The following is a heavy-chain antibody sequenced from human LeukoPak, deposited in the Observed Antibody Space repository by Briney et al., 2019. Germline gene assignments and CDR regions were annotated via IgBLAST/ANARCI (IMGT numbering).Heavy chain of an antibody. Sequence: ASVKVSCKGSGYTFTSYGISWVRQAPGQGLEWMGCISAYNGNTKYAQKLQGRVTMTPDTSTRTAYMELRSMRSDDTAVYYGARMGYGSGSYYFVYWGQGALVTVSS. CDR1: GYTFTSYG. CDR2: ISAYNGNT. CDR3: ARMGYGSGSYYFVY. D-gene: IGHD3-10*01. V-gene: IGHV1-18*04. J-gene: IGHJ4*02.